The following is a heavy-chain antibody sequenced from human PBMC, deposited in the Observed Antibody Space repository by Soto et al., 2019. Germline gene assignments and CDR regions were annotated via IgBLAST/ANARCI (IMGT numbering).Heavy chain of an antibody. CDR3: ARDRIDFWSGYSSFGGNFDI. J-gene: IGHJ3*02. CDR2: IIPIFGTA. V-gene: IGHV1-69*06. Sequence: ASVKVSCKASGGTFSSYAISWVRQAPGQGLEWMGGIIPIFGTANYAQKFQGRVTITADKSTSTAYMELSSLRSEDTAVYYCARDRIDFWSGYSSFGGNFDIWGQGTMVTVSS. D-gene: IGHD3-3*01. CDR1: GGTFSSYA.